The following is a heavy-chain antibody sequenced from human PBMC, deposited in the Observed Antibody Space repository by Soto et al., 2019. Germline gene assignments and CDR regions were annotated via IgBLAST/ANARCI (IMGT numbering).Heavy chain of an antibody. Sequence: GGSLRLSCAASGFTFSSYSMNWVRQAPGKGLEWVSSISSSSYIYYADSVKGRFTISRDNAKNSLYLQMNSLRAEDTAVYYCARGTYYDFWSGYYGPGYYYYGMDVWGQGTTVTVSS. CDR2: ISSSSYI. D-gene: IGHD3-3*01. CDR1: GFTFSSYS. V-gene: IGHV3-21*01. J-gene: IGHJ6*02. CDR3: ARGTYYDFWSGYYGPGYYYYGMDV.